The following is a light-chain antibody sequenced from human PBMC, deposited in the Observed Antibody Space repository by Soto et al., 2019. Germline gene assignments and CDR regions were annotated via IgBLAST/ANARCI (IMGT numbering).Light chain of an antibody. J-gene: IGKJ4*01. CDR2: AAS. Sequence: DIQLTQSPSFLSASVGDRVTITCRASQGISSYLAWYQQKPGKAPKLLIYAASTLQSGVPSRFSGSESGTEFTLTFSSLQPEEFATYYCQQLNTYPFTFGGGTKEEIK. V-gene: IGKV1-9*01. CDR3: QQLNTYPFT. CDR1: QGISSY.